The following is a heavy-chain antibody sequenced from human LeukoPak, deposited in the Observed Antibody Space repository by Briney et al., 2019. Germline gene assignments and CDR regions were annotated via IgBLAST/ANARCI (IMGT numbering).Heavy chain of an antibody. Sequence: QSGGSLRLSCAASGFTFNNYAMNWVRQAPGKGLEWVSAITIGATDTFYLDSVKGRFTISRDNSKNTLYLQMSSLRAEDTAIYYCAKSRAADTTLLFDYWGQGTLVTVSS. D-gene: IGHD6-13*01. CDR1: GFTFNNYA. CDR2: ITIGATDT. J-gene: IGHJ4*02. CDR3: AKSRAADTTLLFDY. V-gene: IGHV3-23*01.